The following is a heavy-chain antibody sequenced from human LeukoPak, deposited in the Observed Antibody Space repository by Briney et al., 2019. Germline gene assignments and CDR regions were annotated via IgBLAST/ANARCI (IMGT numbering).Heavy chain of an antibody. CDR2: INHSGST. CDR1: GGSFSGCY. V-gene: IGHV4-34*01. J-gene: IGHJ5*02. D-gene: IGHD3-22*01. CDR3: ARGYHYDSSTVGRYWFDP. Sequence: SETLSLTCAVYGGSFSGCYWSWIRQPPGKGLEWIGEINHSGSTNYNPSLKSRVTISVDTSKNQFSLKLSSVTAADTAVYYCARGYHYDSSTVGRYWFDPWGQGTLVTVSS.